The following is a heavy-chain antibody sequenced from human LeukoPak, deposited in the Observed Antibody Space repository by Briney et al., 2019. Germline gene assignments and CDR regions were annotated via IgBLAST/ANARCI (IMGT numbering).Heavy chain of an antibody. CDR3: ARRRGWKQQLVYFDY. V-gene: IGHV4-59*08. Sequence: SEALSLTCTVSGGSITSYYWSWIRQPPGKGLEWIGYLFHSGTRRYNPSLRSRVTISADTTKNQIFLTLNSTTAADTAVYYCARRRGWKQQLVYFDYWGQGTLASVSS. CDR2: LFHSGTR. J-gene: IGHJ4*02. D-gene: IGHD1-1*01. CDR1: GGSITSYY.